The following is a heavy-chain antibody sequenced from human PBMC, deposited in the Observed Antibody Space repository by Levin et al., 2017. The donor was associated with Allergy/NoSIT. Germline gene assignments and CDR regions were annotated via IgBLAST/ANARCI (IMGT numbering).Heavy chain of an antibody. CDR3: ARGRLYWYFDL. CDR1: GDSINSDY. CDR2: LYYSGST. J-gene: IGHJ2*01. Sequence: SETLSLTCSVSGDSINSDYWSWIRQPPGKGPEWIGYLYYSGSTNYNPSLKSRVTMSIDKSKNHFSLRLRSVTAADTAVYYCARGRLYWYFDLWGRGTLFTVSS. V-gene: IGHV4-59*01.